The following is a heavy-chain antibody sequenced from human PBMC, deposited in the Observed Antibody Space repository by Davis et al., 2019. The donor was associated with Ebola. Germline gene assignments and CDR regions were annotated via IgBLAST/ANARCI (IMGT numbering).Heavy chain of an antibody. Sequence: SETLSLTCAVYGGSFSGYYWSWIRQPPGKGLEWIGEINHSGSTNYNPSLKSRVTISVDTSKNQFSLKLSSVTAADTAVYYFAREGPYKDTILYVVHNWFDPWGQGTLVTVSS. D-gene: IGHD2/OR15-2a*01. J-gene: IGHJ5*02. CDR3: AREGPYKDTILYVVHNWFDP. V-gene: IGHV4-34*01. CDR2: INHSGST. CDR1: GGSFSGYY.